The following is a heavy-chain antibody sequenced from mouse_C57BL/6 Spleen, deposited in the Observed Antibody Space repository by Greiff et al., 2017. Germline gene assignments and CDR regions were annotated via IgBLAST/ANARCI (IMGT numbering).Heavy chain of an antibody. J-gene: IGHJ4*01. Sequence: QVQLQQSGAELVMPGASVKLSCKASGYTFTSYWMHWVKQRPGQGLEWIGEIDPSDSYTNYNQKFKGKSTLTVDKSSSTAYMQLSSLTSEDSAVYYCAPTVSGAMDYWGQGTSVTVSS. V-gene: IGHV1-69*01. CDR3: APTVSGAMDY. D-gene: IGHD1-1*01. CDR2: IDPSDSYT. CDR1: GYTFTSYW.